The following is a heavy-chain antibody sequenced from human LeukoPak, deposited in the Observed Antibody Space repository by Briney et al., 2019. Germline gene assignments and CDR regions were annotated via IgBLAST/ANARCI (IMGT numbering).Heavy chain of an antibody. CDR1: GYTFTGYY. J-gene: IGHJ4*02. Sequence: ASVKVSCKASGYTFTGYYMHWVRQAPGQGLKWMGRINRNSGGTNYAQKFQGRVTMTRDTSISTAYMELSRLRSDDTAVYYCARDRDSSGWWRRYYFDYWGQGTLVTVSS. V-gene: IGHV1-2*06. CDR2: INRNSGGT. D-gene: IGHD6-19*01. CDR3: ARDRDSSGWWRRYYFDY.